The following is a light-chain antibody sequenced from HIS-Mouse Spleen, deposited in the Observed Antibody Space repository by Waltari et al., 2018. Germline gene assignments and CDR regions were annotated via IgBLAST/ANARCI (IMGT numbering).Light chain of an antibody. J-gene: IGKJ1*01. V-gene: IGKV1-9*01. CDR3: QQLNSYPPT. CDR2: AAS. CDR1: QGISSY. Sequence: DIQLTQSPSFLSASLGDRVTITCRASQGISSYLAWYQQKPGKAPKLLIYAASTLQSGVPSRFSGGGSGTEFTLTISSLQPEDFATYYCQQLNSYPPTFGQGTKVEIK.